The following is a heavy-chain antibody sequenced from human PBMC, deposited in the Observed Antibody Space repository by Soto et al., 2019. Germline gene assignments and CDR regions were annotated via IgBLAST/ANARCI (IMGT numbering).Heavy chain of an antibody. CDR3: ARVHVMVVAGSTFDY. D-gene: IGHD2-21*02. CDR1: GFSLTWNSY. J-gene: IGHJ4*01. V-gene: IGHV4-38-2*02. CDR2: MYHGGTT. Sequence: SETRSRTWTVSGFSLTWNSYWWLFGQPPGKGPEWIASMYHGGTTFYNPSLKSRVSVSMDTSKNQFSLRLRSVTATDTAVYFCARVHVMVVAGSTFDYWGHGIMVTVSS.